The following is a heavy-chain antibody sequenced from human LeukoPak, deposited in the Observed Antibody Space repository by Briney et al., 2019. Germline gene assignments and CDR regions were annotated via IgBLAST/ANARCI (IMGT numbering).Heavy chain of an antibody. Sequence: PGGSLRLSCAASGFTFSDYYMSWIRQAPGGGLEWVSYVSSSSSYTNYADSVRGRFTISRDNAKDSLYLQMNSLRAEDTAVYYCARDWTYYYDSSGYYRAFDIWGQGTMVTVSS. CDR2: VSSSSSYT. J-gene: IGHJ3*02. V-gene: IGHV3-11*06. D-gene: IGHD3-22*01. CDR3: ARDWTYYYDSSGYYRAFDI. CDR1: GFTFSDYY.